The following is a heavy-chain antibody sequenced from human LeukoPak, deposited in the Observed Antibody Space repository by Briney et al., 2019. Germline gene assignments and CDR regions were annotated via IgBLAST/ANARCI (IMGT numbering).Heavy chain of an antibody. CDR2: MNPDSGNT. D-gene: IGHD3-9*01. CDR3: ARRPSKYYDILTGYYRSEFDY. V-gene: IGHV1-8*01. J-gene: IGHJ4*02. CDR1: GYTFARYD. Sequence: ASVKVSCKASGYTFARYDINWVRQATGQGLEWMGWMNPDSGNTGYAQKFQGRVTMTRNTSISTAYMELSSLRSEDTAVYYCARRPSKYYDILTGYYRSEFDYWGQGTLVTVSS.